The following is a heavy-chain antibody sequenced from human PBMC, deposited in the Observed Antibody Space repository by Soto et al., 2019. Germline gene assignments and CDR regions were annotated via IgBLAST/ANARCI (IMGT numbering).Heavy chain of an antibody. V-gene: IGHV4-59*11. J-gene: IGHJ6*02. Sequence: PSETLSLTCTVSGGSISSHYWSCVRQAPGKGLEWIGHIYYRGSTNYNPSLRSRSTISVDASKSQFSLKLNSVTTADTAVYYCARDGREASGMDVWGQGTKVTVSS. D-gene: IGHD1-26*01. CDR3: ARDGREASGMDV. CDR2: IYYRGST. CDR1: GGSISSHY.